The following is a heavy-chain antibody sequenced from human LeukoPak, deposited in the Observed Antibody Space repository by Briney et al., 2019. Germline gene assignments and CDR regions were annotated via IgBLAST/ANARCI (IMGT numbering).Heavy chain of an antibody. CDR1: GGSISSYY. CDR2: IYYSGST. D-gene: IGHD6-19*01. Sequence: SETLSLTCTVSGGSISSYYWSWIRQPPGKGLEWIGYIYYSGSTNYNPSLKSRVTISVDTSKNQSSLKLSSVTAADTAVYYCARDRSSGWYFGAFDIWGQGTMVTVSS. CDR3: ARDRSSGWYFGAFDI. V-gene: IGHV4-59*01. J-gene: IGHJ3*02.